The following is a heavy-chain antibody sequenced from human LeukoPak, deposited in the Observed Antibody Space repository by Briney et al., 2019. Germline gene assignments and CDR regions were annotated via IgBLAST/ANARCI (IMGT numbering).Heavy chain of an antibody. CDR2: INPNSGGT. J-gene: IGHJ4*02. Sequence: ASVKVSSKASGYTFTGYYMHWVRQAPGQGLEWMGWINPNSGGTNYAQKFQGRVTMTRDTSISTAYMELSRLRSDDTAVYYCARFYYDILTGYYTLDYWGQGTLVTVSS. CDR3: ARFYYDILTGYYTLDY. V-gene: IGHV1-2*02. D-gene: IGHD3-9*01. CDR1: GYTFTGYY.